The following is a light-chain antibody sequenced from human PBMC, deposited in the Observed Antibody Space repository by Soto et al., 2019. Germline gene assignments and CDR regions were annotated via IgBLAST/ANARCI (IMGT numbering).Light chain of an antibody. V-gene: IGKV3-20*01. CDR2: DAT. CDR1: QSLGSGY. Sequence: VLTQSPVTLSLSPGERATLSCRASQSLGSGYLAWYQQKAGQAPRLLIYDATSGATGIPDRFSGSGSGTDFALTISIVEAEDFAVYYCQQYAHLPITFGQGPKVEI. J-gene: IGKJ1*01. CDR3: QQYAHLPIT.